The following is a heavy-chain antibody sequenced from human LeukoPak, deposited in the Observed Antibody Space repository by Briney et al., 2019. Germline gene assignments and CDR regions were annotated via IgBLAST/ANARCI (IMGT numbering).Heavy chain of an antibody. V-gene: IGHV4-59*12. CDR3: GSRYFDS. Sequence: SETLSLTCTVSGGSISSYYWSWIRQPPGKGLEWIGYFYNSGSTDYKPSLKSRVTISVDTSKNQFSLQLNSVTPEDTAVYYCGSRYFDSWGQGTLVTVSS. CDR1: GGSISSYY. CDR2: FYNSGST. J-gene: IGHJ4*02.